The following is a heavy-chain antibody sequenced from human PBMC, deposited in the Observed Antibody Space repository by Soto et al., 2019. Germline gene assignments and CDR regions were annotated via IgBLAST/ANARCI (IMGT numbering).Heavy chain of an antibody. J-gene: IGHJ5*02. Sequence: TGGSLRLSCAASGFTFSDYYMSWIRQAPGKGLEWVSYISSSSSYTNYADSVKGRFTISRDNAKNSLYLQMNSLRAEDTAVYYCARDFEQYQLLQYNWFDPWGQGTLVTVSS. CDR3: ARDFEQYQLLQYNWFDP. CDR2: ISSSSSYT. CDR1: GFTFSDYY. V-gene: IGHV3-11*06. D-gene: IGHD2-2*01.